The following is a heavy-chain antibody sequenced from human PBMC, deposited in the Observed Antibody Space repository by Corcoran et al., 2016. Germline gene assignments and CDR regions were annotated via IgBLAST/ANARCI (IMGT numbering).Heavy chain of an antibody. CDR1: GFAVNSKY. CDR3: ARKNDVFDI. Sequence: EVQLVESGGGLIQPGGSLRLSCAASGFAVNSKYMSWVRQAPGKGLEWVSTIYSGGDTFYTDSVKGRFSISRDNSKNTLYLQMNSLRAEDTAVYYCARKNDVFDIWGQGTMVTVSS. CDR2: IYSGGDT. J-gene: IGHJ3*02. V-gene: IGHV3-53*01.